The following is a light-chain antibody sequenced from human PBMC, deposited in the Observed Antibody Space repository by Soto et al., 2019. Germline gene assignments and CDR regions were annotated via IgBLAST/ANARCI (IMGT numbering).Light chain of an antibody. CDR2: DAA. Sequence: DIQMTQSPSTLSASVGDRVTITCRASQSISSWLAWYQQKPGKAPKLLIYDAASLESVVPSRFSGSGSGTEFTLTISSLQPDDFATYYCQQYNSYSPWTFGQGTKVEIK. J-gene: IGKJ1*01. V-gene: IGKV1-5*01. CDR1: QSISSW. CDR3: QQYNSYSPWT.